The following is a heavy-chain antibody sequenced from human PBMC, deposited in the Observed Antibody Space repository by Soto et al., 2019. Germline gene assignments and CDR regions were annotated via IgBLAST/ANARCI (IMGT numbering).Heavy chain of an antibody. V-gene: IGHV4-39*01. J-gene: IGHJ6*02. CDR2: IYYSGST. D-gene: IGHD2-2*01. Sequence: SETLSLTCTVSGGSISSSIYYWGWIRQPPGKGLEWIGSIYYSGSTYYNPSLKSQVTISVDTSKNQFSLKLSSVTAADTAVYYCVLGYCSSTSCSNYYYYGMDVWGQGTTVTVSS. CDR1: GGSISSSIYY. CDR3: VLGYCSSTSCSNYYYYGMDV.